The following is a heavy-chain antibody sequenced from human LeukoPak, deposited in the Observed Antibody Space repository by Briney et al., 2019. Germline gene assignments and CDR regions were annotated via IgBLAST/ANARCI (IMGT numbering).Heavy chain of an antibody. CDR2: ISGSDAGT. J-gene: IGHJ4*02. D-gene: IGHD2-15*01. V-gene: IGHV3-23*01. Sequence: PGGSLRLSCAASGFTFSTYAMSWVRQSPGKGLEWVSAISGSDAGTYYADSVKGRFTISRDNSKNTLYLQMNSLRAEDTATYYCAKGSLGSCRGGICCSLDYWGQGSLVTVSS. CDR3: AKGSLGSCRGGICCSLDY. CDR1: GFTFSTYA.